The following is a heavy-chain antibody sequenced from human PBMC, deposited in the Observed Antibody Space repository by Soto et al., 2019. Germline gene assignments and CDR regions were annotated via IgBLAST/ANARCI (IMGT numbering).Heavy chain of an antibody. CDR1: RSSISSSTYY. D-gene: IGHD6-19*01. Sequence: PSETLSLTCTVSRSSISSSTYYCGWIRQPPGKGLEWIGSIYYSGSTYYNPSLKSRVTISVDTSKNQFSLKLSSVTAADTAVYYCARLGGAVAGFFDYWGQGTLVTVS. V-gene: IGHV4-39*01. CDR2: IYYSGST. CDR3: ARLGGAVAGFFDY. J-gene: IGHJ4*02.